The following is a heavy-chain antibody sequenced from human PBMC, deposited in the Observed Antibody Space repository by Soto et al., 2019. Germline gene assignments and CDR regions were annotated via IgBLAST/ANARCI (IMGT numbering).Heavy chain of an antibody. CDR3: ARRGYSGYDFDY. CDR1: GYTFTSYY. J-gene: IGHJ4*02. Sequence: QVQLVQSGAEVKKPGASVKVSCKASGYTFTSYYMHWVRQAPGQGLEWMGIINPSGGSTSYAQKFQGRVTMTRDPSTSTVYMELSSLRSEDTAVYYCARRGYSGYDFDYWGQGTLVTVSS. V-gene: IGHV1-46*03. D-gene: IGHD5-12*01. CDR2: INPSGGST.